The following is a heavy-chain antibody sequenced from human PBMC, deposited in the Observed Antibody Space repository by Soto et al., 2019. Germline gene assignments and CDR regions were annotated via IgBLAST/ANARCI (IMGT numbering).Heavy chain of an antibody. CDR3: ARQYYYDSSGYRPPTYYFDY. CDR1: CYTFTSYG. J-gene: IGHJ4*02. V-gene: IGHV1-18*04. CDR2: ISAYNGNT. D-gene: IGHD3-22*01. Sequence: ASVKVSCKASCYTFTSYGISWVRQAPLQVLEWMVWISAYNGNTNYAQKLQGRVTMTTDTSTSTAYMELRSLRSDDTAVYYCARQYYYDSSGYRPPTYYFDYWGQGTLVTVSS.